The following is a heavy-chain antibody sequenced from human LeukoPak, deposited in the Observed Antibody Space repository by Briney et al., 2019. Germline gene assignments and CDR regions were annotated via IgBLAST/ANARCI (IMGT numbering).Heavy chain of an antibody. J-gene: IGHJ4*02. CDR3: ARDYVSGSFGH. D-gene: IGHD3-10*01. Sequence: GGSLRLSCAASGFTFSSYWMHWVRQAPGKGVGWVSHIKTDGSNRNYAESVKGRFTISRDNAKNTVYLQMNSLRAEDTAVYYCARDYVSGSFGHWGQGTLVTVSS. CDR2: IKTDGSNR. CDR1: GFTFSSYW. V-gene: IGHV3-74*01.